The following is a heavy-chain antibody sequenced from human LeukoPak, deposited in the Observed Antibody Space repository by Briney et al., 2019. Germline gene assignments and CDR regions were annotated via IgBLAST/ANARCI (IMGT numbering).Heavy chain of an antibody. J-gene: IGHJ4*02. D-gene: IGHD5-12*01. Sequence: PGGSLRLSCVVSGFTFSNYAMSWVRQAPGQGLDWVSAISDSGVTAYYADTVKGRFTISRDNSKSTLYLQMNSLRAEDTAVYYCAINLAETESSGYSESYWGQGTLVIVSA. CDR3: AINLAETESSGYSESY. CDR1: GFTFSNYA. CDR2: ISDSGVTA. V-gene: IGHV3-23*01.